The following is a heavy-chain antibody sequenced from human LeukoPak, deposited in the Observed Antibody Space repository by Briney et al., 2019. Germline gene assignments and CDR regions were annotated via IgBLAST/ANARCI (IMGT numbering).Heavy chain of an antibody. CDR3: AHRRGVLATTLNWFDP. Sequence: SGPTLVNPTQTLTLTCTFSGFSLSTSGVGVGWIRQPPGKALEWLALIYWNDDKRYSPALKSRLTITKDTSKNQVVLTMTNMDPVDTATYYCAHRRGVLATTLNWFDPWGQGTLVTVSS. V-gene: IGHV2-5*01. CDR1: GFSLSTSGVG. CDR2: IYWNDDK. D-gene: IGHD1-1*01. J-gene: IGHJ5*02.